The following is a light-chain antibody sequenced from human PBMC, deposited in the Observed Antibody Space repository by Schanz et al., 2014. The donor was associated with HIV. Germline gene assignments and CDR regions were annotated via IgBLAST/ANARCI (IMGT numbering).Light chain of an antibody. CDR3: QQYNSFSST. V-gene: IGKV1-5*03. CDR1: QSIDGW. CDR2: KAS. Sequence: DIQMTQSPSSLSASVGDRVTISCRASQSIDGWLAWYQQKPGSAPILLIYKASILESGVPSRFSGSGSGTEFTLTISSLQPDDFATYYCQQYNSFSSTFGQGTKLEIK. J-gene: IGKJ2*01.